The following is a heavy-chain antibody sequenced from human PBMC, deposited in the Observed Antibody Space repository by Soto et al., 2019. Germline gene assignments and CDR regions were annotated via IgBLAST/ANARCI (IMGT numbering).Heavy chain of an antibody. D-gene: IGHD5-18*01. V-gene: IGHV3-49*03. CDR2: IRSKAYGGTT. J-gene: IGHJ6*02. Sequence: GGSLRLSCTASGFTFGDYAMSWFCEATGKGLEWVGFIRSKAYGGTTEYAASVKGRFTISRDDSKSIAYLQMNSLKTEDTAVYYCTRADSYGYYYYGIAFRGQRTTVPVSS. CDR3: TRADSYGYYYYGIAF. CDR1: GFTFGDYA.